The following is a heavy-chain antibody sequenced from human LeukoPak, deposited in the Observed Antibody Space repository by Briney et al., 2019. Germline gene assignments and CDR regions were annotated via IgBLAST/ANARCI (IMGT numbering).Heavy chain of an antibody. J-gene: IGHJ5*02. V-gene: IGHV4-31*03. CDR1: GGSISSGGYY. Sequence: PSQTLSLTCTVSGGSISSGGYYWIWIRQHPGKGLEWIGYIYYSGSTYYNPSLKSRVTISVDMSKNQSSLRLSSVTAADTAVYYCARGGSGGYLSWFDPWGQGTLVTVSS. D-gene: IGHD1-26*01. CDR2: IYYSGST. CDR3: ARGGSGGYLSWFDP.